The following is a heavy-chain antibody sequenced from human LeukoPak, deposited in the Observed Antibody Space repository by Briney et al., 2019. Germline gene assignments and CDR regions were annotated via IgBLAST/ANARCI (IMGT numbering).Heavy chain of an antibody. D-gene: IGHD2-2*01. J-gene: IGHJ6*03. Sequence: GASVKVSCKASGYTFTSYDINWVRQATGQGLEWMGGIIPIFGTANYAQKFQGRVTITADESTSTDYMELSSLRSEDTAVYYCARDLDPAAIPYYYYFMDVWGKGTTVTVSS. CDR2: IIPIFGTA. V-gene: IGHV1-69*13. CDR3: ARDLDPAAIPYYYYFMDV. CDR1: GYTFTSYD.